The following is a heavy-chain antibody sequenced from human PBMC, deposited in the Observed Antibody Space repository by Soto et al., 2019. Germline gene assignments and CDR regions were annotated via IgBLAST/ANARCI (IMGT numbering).Heavy chain of an antibody. D-gene: IGHD4-4*01. Sequence: PGGSLRLSXAASGFTFSSFGMHWVRQAPGKGLEWVAVIWYDGSNKYYADSVKGRFTISRDNSKNTLYLQMNSLRAEDTAVYYCARLGNDYSNYYYYYMDVWGKGTTVTVSS. J-gene: IGHJ6*03. CDR1: GFTFSSFG. CDR2: IWYDGSNK. V-gene: IGHV3-33*01. CDR3: ARLGNDYSNYYYYYMDV.